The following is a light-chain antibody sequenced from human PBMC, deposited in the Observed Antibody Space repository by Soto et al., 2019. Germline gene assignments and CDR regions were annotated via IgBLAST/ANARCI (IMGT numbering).Light chain of an antibody. CDR2: KAS. Sequence: DIQMTQSPSTLSGSVGDRVTITCRASQTISSWLAGYQQKPGKAPKLLIYKASTLKSGVPSRFSGSGSGTEFTLPISSLQPDDFATYYCQHYNSYSEAFGQVNKVELK. CDR3: QHYNSYSEA. CDR1: QTISSW. J-gene: IGKJ1*01. V-gene: IGKV1-5*03.